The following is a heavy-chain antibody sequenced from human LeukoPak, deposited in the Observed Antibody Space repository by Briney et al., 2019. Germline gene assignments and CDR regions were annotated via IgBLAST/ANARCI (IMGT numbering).Heavy chain of an antibody. Sequence: GGSLRLSCAASGFTFSRYSMTWVRQAPGKGLEWVSSISSSSSYIYYADSVKGRFTISRDNAKNSLYLQMNRLRAEDTAVYYCARAIREDIVVVPAAKITTTYACGMDVWGQGTTVTVS. J-gene: IGHJ6*02. CDR2: ISSSSSYI. CDR1: GFTFSRYS. D-gene: IGHD2-2*01. CDR3: ARAIREDIVVVPAAKITTTYACGMDV. V-gene: IGHV3-21*01.